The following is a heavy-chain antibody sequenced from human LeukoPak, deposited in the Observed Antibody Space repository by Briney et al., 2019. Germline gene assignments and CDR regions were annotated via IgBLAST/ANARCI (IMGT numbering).Heavy chain of an antibody. CDR2: ISSSGSTI. CDR3: VRDYRACFDY. CDR1: GFTFSAYY. V-gene: IGHV3-11*01. Sequence: GGSLRLSCAASGFTFSAYYMSWVRQAPGKGLEWVSYISSSGSTIYYADSVKGRFTISRDNAKNSLYLQMNSLRAEDTAVYYCVRDYRACFDYWGQGTLVTVSS. J-gene: IGHJ4*02. D-gene: IGHD3-16*02.